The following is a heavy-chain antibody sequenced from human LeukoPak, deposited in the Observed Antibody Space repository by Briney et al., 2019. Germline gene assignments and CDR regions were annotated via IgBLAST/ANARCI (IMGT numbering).Heavy chain of an antibody. Sequence: PGGSLRLSCEASGFTFSTYAMSWVRQPPGKGLQWVSGISVSDSGTYYTDSVKGRFTISRDNSKNTVYLEIDNLRAEDTAVYYCAKCMSGTGVCLNFDSWGQGILVTVSS. V-gene: IGHV3-23*01. CDR1: GFTFSTYA. CDR2: ISVSDSGT. J-gene: IGHJ4*02. CDR3: AKCMSGTGVCLNFDS. D-gene: IGHD2-8*02.